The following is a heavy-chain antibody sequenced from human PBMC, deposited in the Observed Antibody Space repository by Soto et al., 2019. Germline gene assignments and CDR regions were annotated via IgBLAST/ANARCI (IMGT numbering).Heavy chain of an antibody. Sequence: PGGSLCLTCAASGLTISSYSMHWIRHAQGPGLEWVAVISYDGSNKYYADSVKGRFTISRDNSKNTLYLQMNSLRSEDAAVHYCARDVNEGNGRPLNIDYWGQGTLVTVSS. CDR3: ARDVNEGNGRPLNIDY. J-gene: IGHJ4*02. D-gene: IGHD2-8*01. CDR1: GLTISSYS. V-gene: IGHV3-30-3*01. CDR2: ISYDGSNK.